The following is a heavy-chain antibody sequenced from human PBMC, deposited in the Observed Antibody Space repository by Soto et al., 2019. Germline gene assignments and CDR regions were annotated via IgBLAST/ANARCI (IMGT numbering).Heavy chain of an antibody. CDR1: GYTFTSYY. CDR3: ARDGQGYCISTSCYAIVRSYYGMDV. V-gene: IGHV1-46*01. CDR2: INPSGGST. J-gene: IGHJ6*02. D-gene: IGHD2-2*01. Sequence: QVQLVQSGAEVKKPGASVKVSCKASGYTFTSYYMHWVRQAPGQGLEWMGIINPSGGSTSYAQKFQGRVTMTRDTSTSTVYMELSSLRSEDTAVYYCARDGQGYCISTSCYAIVRSYYGMDVWGQGTTVTVSS.